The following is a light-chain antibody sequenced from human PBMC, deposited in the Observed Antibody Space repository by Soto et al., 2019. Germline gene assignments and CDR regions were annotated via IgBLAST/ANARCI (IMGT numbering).Light chain of an antibody. CDR1: QTADKW. CDR3: QQYNDYPYT. J-gene: IGKJ2*01. CDR2: DAS. Sequence: DIQVTQSPSTLSASVGDRVIIACRASQTADKWVAWYQQKPGKAPNVLIYDASRLESGVPSRFSGSGSGTLFTLTISNLQPDDFATYYCQQYNDYPYTFGQGPRWRS. V-gene: IGKV1-5*01.